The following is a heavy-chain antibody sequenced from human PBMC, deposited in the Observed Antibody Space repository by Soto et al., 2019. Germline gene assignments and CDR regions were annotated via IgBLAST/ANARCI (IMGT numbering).Heavy chain of an antibody. V-gene: IGHV6-1*01. CDR2: TYYRSKWYN. J-gene: IGHJ3*02. CDR3: ARDIAKGITGTTGAFDI. CDR1: GDSVSSNSAA. D-gene: IGHD1-20*01. Sequence: QTLSLTCAISGDSVSSNSAAWNWIRQSPSRGLEWLGRTYYRSKWYNDYAVSVKSRITINPDTSKNQFSLQLNSVTPEDTAVYYCARDIAKGITGTTGAFDIWGQGTMVTVSS.